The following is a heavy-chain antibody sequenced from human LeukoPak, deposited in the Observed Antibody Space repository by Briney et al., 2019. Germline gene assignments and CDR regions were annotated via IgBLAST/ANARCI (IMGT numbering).Heavy chain of an antibody. V-gene: IGHV4-61*02. CDR2: IYTSGST. CDR1: GGSISCGSYS. CDR3: ARDRYYYDSSGYLTYYFDY. J-gene: IGHJ4*02. Sequence: EPPQTLSPTCTVSGGSISCGSYSWSWIRQPAGKGLEWIGRIYTSGSTNYNPSLKSPVTISVDTSKNQFSLKLSSVTAADTAVYYCARDRYYYDSSGYLTYYFDYWGQGTLVTVSS. D-gene: IGHD3-22*01.